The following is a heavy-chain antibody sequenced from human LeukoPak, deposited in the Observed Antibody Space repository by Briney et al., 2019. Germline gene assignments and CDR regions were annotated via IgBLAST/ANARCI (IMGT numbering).Heavy chain of an antibody. Sequence: SETLSLTCAVSGGSFSGYYWSWIRQPPGKGLEWIGEINHSGSTNYNPSLKSRVTMSVDMSKNQFSLKLRSVTAADTAVYYCARDVVAARGSFDYWGQGTLVTVSS. CDR2: INHSGST. D-gene: IGHD2-2*01. J-gene: IGHJ4*02. V-gene: IGHV4-34*10. CDR1: GGSFSGYY. CDR3: ARDVVAARGSFDY.